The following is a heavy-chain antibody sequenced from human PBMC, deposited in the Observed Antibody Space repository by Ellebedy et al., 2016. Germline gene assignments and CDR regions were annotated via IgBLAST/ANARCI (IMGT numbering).Heavy chain of an antibody. J-gene: IGHJ3*01. CDR1: GGSVSSDY. CDR2: VFHTGTT. CDR3: AKWNGDWNAFDV. V-gene: IGHV4-59*02. Sequence: SETLSLTCNVFGGSVSSDYWNWIRRPPGKGLEWIGYVFHTGTTNYNPSLRSRVSMSVDTSKRQFSLRLTSVTAADTAVYYCAKWNGDWNAFDVWGQGTMVTVS. D-gene: IGHD1-1*01.